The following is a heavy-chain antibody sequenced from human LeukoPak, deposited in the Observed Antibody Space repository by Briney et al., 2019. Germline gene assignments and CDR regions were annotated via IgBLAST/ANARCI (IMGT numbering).Heavy chain of an antibody. CDR1: GFTFSSYS. V-gene: IGHV3-23*01. Sequence: GGSLRLSCAASGFTFSSYSMNWVRQAPGKGLEWVSHITASGTAMFYADSVKGRFTISRDNSKNTLYLQMNSLRAEDTAVYYCAKGGYCSGGSCYLNWFDPWGQGTLVTVSS. D-gene: IGHD2-15*01. CDR2: ITASGTAM. CDR3: AKGGYCSGGSCYLNWFDP. J-gene: IGHJ5*02.